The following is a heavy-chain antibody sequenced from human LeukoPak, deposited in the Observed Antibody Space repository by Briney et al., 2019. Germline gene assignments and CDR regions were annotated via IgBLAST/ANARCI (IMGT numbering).Heavy chain of an antibody. V-gene: IGHV3-33*01. J-gene: IGHJ4*02. Sequence: GGSLTLSCAASGFIFSSFGMHCLRQAPGKGLEWVAIVWYDGSKRYYADSVKGRFTISRDDSKNTLYLQMNSLRAEDTAVYYCARDGKGFGELLYWGQGTLVTVSS. CDR3: ARDGKGFGELLY. D-gene: IGHD3-10*01. CDR2: VWYDGSKR. CDR1: GFIFSSFG.